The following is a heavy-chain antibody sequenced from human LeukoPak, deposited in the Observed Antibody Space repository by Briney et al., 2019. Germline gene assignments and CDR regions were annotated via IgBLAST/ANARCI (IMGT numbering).Heavy chain of an antibody. Sequence: SRTLSLTCAVSGGSISSGGYSWSWIRQPPGKGRGWVVYIYHSGSTYYNPSLKSHVTTSSDTSKTQFSLQLSSVTAADTAVYYCARGGGRGYSYGLDYCGHGALATVSS. D-gene: IGHD5-18*01. J-gene: IGHJ4*01. CDR2: IYHSGST. CDR3: ARGGGRGYSYGLDY. CDR1: GGSISSGGYS. V-gene: IGHV4-30-2*01.